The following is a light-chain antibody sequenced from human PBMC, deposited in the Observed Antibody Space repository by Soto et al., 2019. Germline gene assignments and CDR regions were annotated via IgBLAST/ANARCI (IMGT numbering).Light chain of an antibody. J-gene: IGLJ2*01. CDR3: SSYTSSAIVI. V-gene: IGLV2-14*01. CDR2: DVN. CDR1: NSDVGAYNY. Sequence: QSVLTQPAPVSGSPGQSITISCSGTNSDVGAYNYVSWYQQYPGKAPKLMIYDVNNRPSGVSNRFSGSKSGNTASLTISGLQAEDEADYYCSSYTSSAIVIFGGGTKVTVL.